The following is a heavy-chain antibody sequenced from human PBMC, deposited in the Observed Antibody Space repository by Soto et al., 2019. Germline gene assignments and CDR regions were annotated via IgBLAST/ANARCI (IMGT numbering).Heavy chain of an antibody. CDR2: ISGSGGST. D-gene: IGHD6-6*01. CDR1: GFTFSSYA. CDR3: AKDLLAARPGYNAFDI. Sequence: GGSLRLSCAASGFTFSSYAMSWVRQAPGKGLEWVSAISGSGGSTYYADSVKGRFTISRDNSKNTLYLQMNSLRAEDTAVYYCAKDLLAARPGYNAFDIWGQGTMVTVSS. J-gene: IGHJ3*02. V-gene: IGHV3-23*01.